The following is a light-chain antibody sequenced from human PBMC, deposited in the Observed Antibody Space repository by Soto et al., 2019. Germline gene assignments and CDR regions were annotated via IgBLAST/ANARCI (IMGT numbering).Light chain of an antibody. CDR2: GAS. J-gene: IGKJ1*01. CDR1: QSVSSN. CDR3: QQYNNWPRT. V-gene: IGKV3-15*01. Sequence: EIVMTQSPGTLSVSPGERATLSCRASQSVSSNLAWYQQKPGQAPRLLIYGASTRATGIPARFSGSRSGTEFTLTNSSLQSENFAVYSCQQYNNWPRTFGQGTKVEIK.